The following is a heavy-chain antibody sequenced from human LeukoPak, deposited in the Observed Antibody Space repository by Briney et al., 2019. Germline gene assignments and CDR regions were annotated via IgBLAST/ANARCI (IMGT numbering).Heavy chain of an antibody. CDR2: INPNSGDT. CDR3: ASEHPDRYYYDSSGYSNWFDP. CDR1: GYTFTGYY. Sequence: ASVKVSCKTSGYTFTGYYMHWVRQAPGQGLEWMGRINPNSGDTIYAQKFQGRVAMTRDTSISTAYMELSRLRSDDTAVYYCASEHPDRYYYDSSGYSNWFDPWGQGTLVTVSS. V-gene: IGHV1-2*02. D-gene: IGHD3-22*01. J-gene: IGHJ5*02.